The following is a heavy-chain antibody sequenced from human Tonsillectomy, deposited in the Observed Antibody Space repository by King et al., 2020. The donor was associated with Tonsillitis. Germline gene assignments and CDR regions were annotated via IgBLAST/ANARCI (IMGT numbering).Heavy chain of an antibody. V-gene: IGHV3-15*02. Sequence: VQLVESGGALANPGGSLRPSCAGSGFTFSNAWMSWVRHVPGKGLEWVGRIRSKTDGGTADYAAPVKGRFTIARDDSRKTLFLQMDSLKTEDTAVYYCTTDLGIYSSYWGKGTQVTVSS. CDR3: TTDLGIYSSY. CDR1: GFTFSNAW. J-gene: IGHJ4*02. CDR2: IRSKTDGGTA. D-gene: IGHD4-11*01.